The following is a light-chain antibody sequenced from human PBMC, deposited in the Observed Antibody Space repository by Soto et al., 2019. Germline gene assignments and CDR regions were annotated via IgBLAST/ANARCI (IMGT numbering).Light chain of an antibody. J-gene: IGKJ5*01. V-gene: IGKV3-15*01. CDR1: QSSDSN. Sequence: EIVMTQSPATLSVSPGERATLSCRASQSSDSNLAWYQQKPGQAPRLLIYGASTRATGVPARFSGSGSGTEFTLTISSLQSEDFAVYYCQQYNDWPSMYTFGQGTRLEIK. CDR3: QQYNDWPSMYT. CDR2: GAS.